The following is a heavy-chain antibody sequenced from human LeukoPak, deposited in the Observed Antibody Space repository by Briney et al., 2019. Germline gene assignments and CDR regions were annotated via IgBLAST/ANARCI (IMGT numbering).Heavy chain of an antibody. J-gene: IGHJ6*03. D-gene: IGHD4-23*01. CDR1: GYSISSAYY. V-gene: IGHV4-38-2*01. CDR3: ARTRWDSGSYYYMDV. CDR2: IYHSGST. Sequence: PSETLSLTCAVSGYSISSAYYWVWIRQPPEKGLEWIGTIYHSGSTYYNPSLESRVSLSVDTSKNQFSLMLTSVTAADTAVYYCARTRWDSGSYYYMDVWGKGTTVTVSS.